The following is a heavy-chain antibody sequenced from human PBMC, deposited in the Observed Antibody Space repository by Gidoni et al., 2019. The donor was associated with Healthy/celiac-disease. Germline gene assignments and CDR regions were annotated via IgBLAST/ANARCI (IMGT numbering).Heavy chain of an antibody. J-gene: IGHJ4*02. CDR1: GFTFSSYA. CDR3: AKYYYDSSGYYYPFDY. D-gene: IGHD3-22*01. Sequence: EVQLVESGGGLVQPGGSLRLSCAASGFTFSSYAMSWVRQAPGKGLEWVSAISGSGGSTYYADSVKGRFTISRDNSKNTLYLQMNSLRAEDTAVYYCAKYYYDSSGYYYPFDYWGQGTLVTVSS. CDR2: ISGSGGST. V-gene: IGHV3-23*04.